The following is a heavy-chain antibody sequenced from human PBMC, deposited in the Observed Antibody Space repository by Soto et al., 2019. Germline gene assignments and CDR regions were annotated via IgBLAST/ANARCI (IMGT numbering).Heavy chain of an antibody. V-gene: IGHV3-23*01. Sequence: EVEVLESGGGLVQPGGSLRLSCKASGLIFSKYDMTWVRQAPGKGLEWVASITDTGGATYYADSVKGRFTISRDNSKNTLYLQMNTLKVEDSAFYYCAKDPNTVTTGWCFDLWGRGTLVSVSS. D-gene: IGHD4-17*01. CDR3: AKDPNTVTTGWCFDL. CDR1: GLIFSKYD. J-gene: IGHJ2*01. CDR2: ITDTGGAT.